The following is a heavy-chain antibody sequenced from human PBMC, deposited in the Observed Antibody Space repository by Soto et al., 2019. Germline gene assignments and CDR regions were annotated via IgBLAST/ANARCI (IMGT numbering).Heavy chain of an antibody. CDR2: INPSGGST. J-gene: IGHJ4*02. Sequence: ASVKVSCKASGYTFTSYYMHWVRQAPGQGLEWMGIINPSGGSTSYAQKFQGRVTMTRDTSTSTVYMELSSLRSEDTAVYYCARERGEYDILTGYYKAPYDYWGQGTLDTVSS. CDR1: GYTFTSYY. D-gene: IGHD3-9*01. V-gene: IGHV1-46*03. CDR3: ARERGEYDILTGYYKAPYDY.